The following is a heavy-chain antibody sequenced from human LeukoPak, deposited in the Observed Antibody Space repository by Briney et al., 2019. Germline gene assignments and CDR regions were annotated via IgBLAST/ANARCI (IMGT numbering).Heavy chain of an antibody. CDR2: IKSKTDGGTI. Sequence: GGSLRLSCAASGIIFSDAWMSWVRQAPGKGLEWVGRIKSKTDGGTIDYAAPVKGRFTISRDDSKNTLYLQMNSLKIEDTAVFYCTTRRLTGDAFDVWGQGTVVTVSS. V-gene: IGHV3-15*01. CDR3: TTRRLTGDAFDV. D-gene: IGHD3-9*01. J-gene: IGHJ3*01. CDR1: GIIFSDAW.